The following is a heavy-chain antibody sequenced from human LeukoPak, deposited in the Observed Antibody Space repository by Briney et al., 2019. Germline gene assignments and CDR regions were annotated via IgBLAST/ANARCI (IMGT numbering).Heavy chain of an antibody. CDR3: AREYSRAFEI. J-gene: IGHJ3*02. CDR2: TYYRSKCFN. D-gene: IGHD4-11*01. Sequence: SPTLSLTCAISGDSVSSNTAAWNWIRQSPSRGLEWLGRTYYRSKCFNDYAVSVKSRMTINPDTSGNQFSLQLNSLTPEDTAVYYCAREYSRAFEIWGQGTMVTVCS. CDR1: GDSVSSNTAA. V-gene: IGHV6-1*01.